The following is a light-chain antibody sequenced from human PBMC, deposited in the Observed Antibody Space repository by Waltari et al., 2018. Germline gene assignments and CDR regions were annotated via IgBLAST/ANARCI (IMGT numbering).Light chain of an antibody. Sequence: DIKMTQSTSSLSASVGNRVTITCRASQSISSYLNGYQQKPGKAPNLLIYGASTLQRGVPARFSGSGSGTDFTLTISNLQPEDFASYDCQQSYRFPRTFGPGTKVDIK. CDR3: QQSYRFPRT. J-gene: IGKJ3*01. CDR1: QSISSY. CDR2: GAS. V-gene: IGKV1-39*01.